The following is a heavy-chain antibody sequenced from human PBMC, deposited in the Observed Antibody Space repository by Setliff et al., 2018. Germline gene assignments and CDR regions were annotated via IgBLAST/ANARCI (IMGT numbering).Heavy chain of an antibody. CDR3: ARLPGYCNGGNCYGYYTFDI. Sequence: SETLSLTCSVSGDSISSSSYYWGWICQPPGKGLEWIGSINYSGITYHSPSLKSRVIVSVDTSKNQFSLKLSSVTAADTAVYYCARLPGYCNGGNCYGYYTFDIWGQGTMVTVSS. CDR2: INYSGIT. CDR1: GDSISSSSYY. V-gene: IGHV4-39*01. J-gene: IGHJ3*02. D-gene: IGHD2-15*01.